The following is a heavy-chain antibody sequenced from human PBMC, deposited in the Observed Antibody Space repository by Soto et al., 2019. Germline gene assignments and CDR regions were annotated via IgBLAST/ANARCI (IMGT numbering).Heavy chain of an antibody. CDR3: ARVSRDGYNPRPDYFDY. CDR2: TYYTGST. V-gene: IGHV4-59*01. Sequence: QVQLQESGPGLVKPSETLSLTCIVSGGSISSYYWSWIRQPPGKGLEWIGYTYYTGSTNYNPSLKSRVTISVDTSKNQFSLKLTSVTAADAAVYYCARVSRDGYNPRPDYFDYWGQGILVTVSS. D-gene: IGHD5-12*01. J-gene: IGHJ4*02. CDR1: GGSISSYY.